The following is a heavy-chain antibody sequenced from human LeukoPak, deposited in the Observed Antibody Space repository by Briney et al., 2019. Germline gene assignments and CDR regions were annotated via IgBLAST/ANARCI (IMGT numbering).Heavy chain of an antibody. D-gene: IGHD3-3*01. J-gene: IGHJ4*02. Sequence: ASETLSLTCAVSGYSISSGYYWGWIRPPPGKGLEWIGSIYHSGSTYYNPSLKSRVTMSVDTSKNQSSLKLSSVTAADTAVYYCARDFWSGYSISFDYWGQGTLVTVSS. V-gene: IGHV4-38-2*02. CDR2: IYHSGST. CDR1: GYSISSGYY. CDR3: ARDFWSGYSISFDY.